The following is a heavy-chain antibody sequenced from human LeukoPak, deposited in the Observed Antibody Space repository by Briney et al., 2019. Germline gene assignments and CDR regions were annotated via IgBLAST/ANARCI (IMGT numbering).Heavy chain of an antibody. Sequence: SETLSLTCAVYGGSFSGYYWSWIRQPPGKGLEWIGEINHSGSTNYNPSLKSRVTISVDTSKNHFSLKLSSVTAADTAVYYCARLGAGPTYYDFWSGYSSFYFDYWGQGTLVTVSS. CDR1: GGSFSGYY. V-gene: IGHV4-34*01. CDR2: INHSGST. CDR3: ARLGAGPTYYDFWSGYSSFYFDY. J-gene: IGHJ4*02. D-gene: IGHD3-3*01.